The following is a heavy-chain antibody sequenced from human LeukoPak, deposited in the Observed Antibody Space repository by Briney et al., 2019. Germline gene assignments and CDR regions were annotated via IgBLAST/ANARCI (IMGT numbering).Heavy chain of an antibody. V-gene: IGHV4-61*01. Sequence: PSETLSLTCTVSGGSVSSGSYYWSWIRQPPGKGLEWIGYIYYSGSTNYNPSLKSRVTISVDTPKNQFSLKLSSVTAADTAVYYCARDRIAAAGTRWFDPWGQGTLVTVSS. CDR2: IYYSGST. CDR1: GGSVSSGSYY. CDR3: ARDRIAAAGTRWFDP. D-gene: IGHD6-13*01. J-gene: IGHJ5*02.